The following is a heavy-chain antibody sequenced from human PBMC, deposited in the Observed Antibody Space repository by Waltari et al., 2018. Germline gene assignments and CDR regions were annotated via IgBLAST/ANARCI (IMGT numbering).Heavy chain of an antibody. CDR2: IYYSGRT. CDR3: ARKVGYYYDSTPPIIGLDFDL. D-gene: IGHD3-22*01. J-gene: IGHJ2*01. Sequence: QVQLQESGPGLVKPSETLSLTCTVSGGSISSHYWSWIRQPPGKGLEWIGYIYYSGRTNYNPALKSRVTISVDTSKNQFSLKLSSVTAADTAVYYCARKVGYYYDSTPPIIGLDFDLWGRGTLVTVSS. V-gene: IGHV4-59*11. CDR1: GGSISSHY.